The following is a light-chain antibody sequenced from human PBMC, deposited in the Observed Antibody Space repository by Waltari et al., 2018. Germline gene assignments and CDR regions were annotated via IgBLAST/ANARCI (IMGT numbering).Light chain of an antibody. Sequence: QSVLTQPPSVSEAPGQTVTLSCSGSSPNLGNSFLSWYHQLPGATPKLLIYDNNKRPSGIPDRFSASKSGTSATLDITGLQIGDEADYYCATWDNSLTAVVFGGGTKLTVL. CDR1: SPNLGNSF. CDR3: ATWDNSLTAVV. CDR2: DNN. V-gene: IGLV1-51*01. J-gene: IGLJ2*01.